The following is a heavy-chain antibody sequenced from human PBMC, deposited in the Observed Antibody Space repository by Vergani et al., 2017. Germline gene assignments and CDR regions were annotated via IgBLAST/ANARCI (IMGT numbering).Heavy chain of an antibody. CDR2: ISWNSGSI. CDR3: AKDSSHEIITMIVVVITTGAFDI. D-gene: IGHD3-22*01. J-gene: IGHJ3*02. V-gene: IGHV3-9*01. Sequence: VQLVESGGGVVQPGRSLRLSCAASGFTFSSYAMHWVRQAPGXGLEWVSGISWNSGSIGYADSVKGRFTISRDNAKNSLYLQMNSLRAEDTALYYCAKDSSHEIITMIVVVITTGAFDIWGQGTMVTVSS. CDR1: GFTFSSYA.